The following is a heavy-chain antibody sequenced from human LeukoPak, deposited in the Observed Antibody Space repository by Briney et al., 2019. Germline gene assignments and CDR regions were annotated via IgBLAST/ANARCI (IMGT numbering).Heavy chain of an antibody. CDR1: GGSISSYY. CDR3: ARENCSGGSCYSIYYYYYMDV. V-gene: IGHV4-4*07. D-gene: IGHD2-15*01. CDR2: IYASGST. Sequence: PSETPSLTCTVSGGSISSYYWSWIRQPAGKGLEWIGRIYASGSTNYNPSLKSRVPMSVDTSKNQFSLKLSSVTAADTAVYYCARENCSGGSCYSIYYYYYMDVWGKGTTVTVSS. J-gene: IGHJ6*03.